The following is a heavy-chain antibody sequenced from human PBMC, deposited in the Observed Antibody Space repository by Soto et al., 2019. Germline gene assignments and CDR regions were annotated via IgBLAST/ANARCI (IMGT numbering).Heavy chain of an antibody. CDR2: INAGNGNT. Sequence: ASVKVSCKASGYTFTSYAMQWVRQAPGQRLEWMGWINAGNGNTKYSQKFQGRVTITRDTSASTAYMELSSLRSEDTAVYYCATLPPRIVVMTTEIPSWGQGTLVTVSS. CDR3: ATLPPRIVVMTTEIPS. V-gene: IGHV1-3*01. D-gene: IGHD2-21*02. CDR1: GYTFTSYA. J-gene: IGHJ5*02.